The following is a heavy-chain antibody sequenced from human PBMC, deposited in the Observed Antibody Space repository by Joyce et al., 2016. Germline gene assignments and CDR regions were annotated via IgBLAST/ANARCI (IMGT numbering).Heavy chain of an antibody. CDR1: GGSISSYY. J-gene: IGHJ4*02. Sequence: QVQLQESGQGLVKPSETLSLTCTVSGGSISSYYWSWIRQPPGKGLEWIGYIYYSGGTNYNPSLKSRVTISVVTSKNQFSLKLSSVTAADTAVYYCARGRPTRRYFDYWGQGTLVTVSS. V-gene: IGHV4-59*08. CDR2: IYYSGGT. CDR3: ARGRPTRRYFDY.